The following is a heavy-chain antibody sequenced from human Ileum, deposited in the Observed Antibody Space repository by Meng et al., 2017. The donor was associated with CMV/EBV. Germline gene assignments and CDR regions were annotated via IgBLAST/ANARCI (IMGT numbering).Heavy chain of an antibody. V-gene: IGHV4-39*07. CDR2: IHYTGTT. Sequence: SISSPTYRWAWIRQPPGKGLEWIGTIHYTGTTYYSSSLKSRVTISVDTSNNHFSLHLRSVTAADTALYYCARDGDPSGTYDYFFDYWGQGTLVTVSS. CDR3: ARDGDPSGTYDYFFDY. J-gene: IGHJ4*02. CDR1: SISSPTYR. D-gene: IGHD3-10*01.